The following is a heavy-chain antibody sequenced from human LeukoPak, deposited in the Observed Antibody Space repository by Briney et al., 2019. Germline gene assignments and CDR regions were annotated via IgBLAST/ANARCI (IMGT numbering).Heavy chain of an antibody. V-gene: IGHV4-39*01. J-gene: IGHJ4*02. CDR3: AKSSYSIFDY. CDR2: IFHSGST. Sequence: SETLSLTCTVSGDSISSSSYYWGWIRQPPGKGLKWIGSIFHSGSTYYNPSLKSRVTISVDTSKNQFSLKLTSVTAADTAVYYCAKSSYSIFDYWGQGTLVTVSS. D-gene: IGHD5-18*01. CDR1: GDSISSSSYY.